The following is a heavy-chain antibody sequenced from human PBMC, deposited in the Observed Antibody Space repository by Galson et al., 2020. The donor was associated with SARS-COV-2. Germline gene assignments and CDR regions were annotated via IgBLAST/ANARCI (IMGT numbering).Heavy chain of an antibody. V-gene: IGHV4-4*02. CDR1: GGSISSSNW. CDR2: IYHSGST. D-gene: IGHD6-13*01. CDR3: ASISGAAAGTGTFDY. Sequence: SETLSLTCAVSGGSISSSNWWSWVRQPPGKGLEWIGEIYHSGSTNYNPSLKSRVTISVDKSKNQFSLKLSSVTAADTAVYYCASISGAAAGTGTFDYWGQGTLVTVSS. J-gene: IGHJ4*02.